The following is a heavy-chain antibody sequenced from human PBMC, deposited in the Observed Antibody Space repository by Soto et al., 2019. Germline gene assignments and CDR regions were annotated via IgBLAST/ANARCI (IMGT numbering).Heavy chain of an antibody. CDR3: ARDRVTMANDAFDR. Sequence: TLSITCTVSGGSISSYYWSWIRQPAGERLEWIGRIYSSGSTNYNPSLKSRVTMSLDTSKNQFSLNLSSVTAADTAVYFCARDRVTMANDAFDRWGQGTMVTVS. V-gene: IGHV4-4*07. J-gene: IGHJ3*02. CDR1: GGSISSYY. D-gene: IGHD3-10*01. CDR2: IYSSGST.